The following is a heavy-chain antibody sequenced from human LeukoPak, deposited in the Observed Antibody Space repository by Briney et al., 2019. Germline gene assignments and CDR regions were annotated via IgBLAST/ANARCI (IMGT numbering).Heavy chain of an antibody. Sequence: GGSLRLSCAASGFTFSNYAMHWVRQAPGKGPEWVSRIRGGGGGLTYADSVRGRFTISRDNSNNMLYLQMSSLRAEDTALYYCAKCEVSCGNDALDIWGQGTMVTVSS. CDR3: AKCEVSCGNDALDI. D-gene: IGHD5-18*01. CDR2: IRGGGGGL. CDR1: GFTFSNYA. V-gene: IGHV3-23*01. J-gene: IGHJ3*02.